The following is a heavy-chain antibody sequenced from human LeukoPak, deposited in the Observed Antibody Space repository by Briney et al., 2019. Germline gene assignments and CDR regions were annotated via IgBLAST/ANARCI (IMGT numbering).Heavy chain of an antibody. CDR2: IYYSGST. V-gene: IGHV4-59*01. CDR1: GRSISSYY. CDR3: ARAAWFDL. D-gene: IGHD6-25*01. Sequence: SETLSLTCTVSGRSISSYYWSWIRQPPGKGLEWIGYIYYSGSTNYNPSLKSRVTISVDTSKNQFSLKLSSVTAADTAVYYCARAAWFDLWGQGTLVTVSS. J-gene: IGHJ5*02.